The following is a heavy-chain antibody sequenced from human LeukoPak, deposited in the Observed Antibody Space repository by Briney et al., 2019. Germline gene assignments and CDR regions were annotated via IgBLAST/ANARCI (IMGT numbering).Heavy chain of an antibody. V-gene: IGHV1-18*01. CDR2: ISAYNGNT. J-gene: IGHJ4*02. D-gene: IGHD3-10*01. CDR3: ATYYYGSGSYSPWDY. Sequence: ASVKVSCKASGYTFTSYGISWVRQAPGQGLEWMGWISAYNGNTNYAQKLQGRVTMTTDTSTSTAYMELRSLRSEDTAVYYCATYYYGSGSYSPWDYWGQGTLVTVSS. CDR1: GYTFTSYG.